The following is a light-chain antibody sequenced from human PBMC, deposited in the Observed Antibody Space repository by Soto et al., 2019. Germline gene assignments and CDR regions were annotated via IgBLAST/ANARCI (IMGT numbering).Light chain of an antibody. J-gene: IGKJ3*01. CDR2: GAS. CDR3: LQYGTSPEGFT. CDR1: QSVSSSY. V-gene: IGKV3-20*01. Sequence: EIVLTQSPGTLSLSPGERATLSCRASQSVSSSYLAWYQQKPGQAPRLLIYGASSRATGIPDRFSGSGSGTDLTLTISRLEPEDFAVYYCLQYGTSPEGFTFGPGTKVDIK.